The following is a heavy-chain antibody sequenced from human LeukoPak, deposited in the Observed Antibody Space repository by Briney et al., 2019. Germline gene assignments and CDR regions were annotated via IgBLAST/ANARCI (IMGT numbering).Heavy chain of an antibody. CDR1: GFTFSSYG. CDR3: ARAGFTFSDYFGSFFDY. Sequence: GGSLRLSCAASGFTFSSYGMSWVRQAPGKGLEWVSAISDSGGSTYYADSVKGRFTLSRDNAKNSLYLQMNSLRAEDTAVYYCARAGFTFSDYFGSFFDYWGQGTLVTVSS. V-gene: IGHV3-23*01. J-gene: IGHJ4*02. CDR2: ISDSGGST. D-gene: IGHD3-10*01.